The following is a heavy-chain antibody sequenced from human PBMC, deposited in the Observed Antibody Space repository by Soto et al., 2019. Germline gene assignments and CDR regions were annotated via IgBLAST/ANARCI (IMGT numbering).Heavy chain of an antibody. CDR3: AKDSGYNYGYFRWFDP. J-gene: IGHJ5*02. CDR1: GGSINSYY. Sequence: SETLSLTCAVSGGSINSYYWSWIRQPPGRGLEWIGHIFYSGSTNYNPALKSRVTISVDTSKSQFSLKLSSVTAADTAVYYCAKDSGYNYGYFRWFDPWGQGTLVTVSS. CDR2: IFYSGST. D-gene: IGHD5-18*01. V-gene: IGHV4-59*01.